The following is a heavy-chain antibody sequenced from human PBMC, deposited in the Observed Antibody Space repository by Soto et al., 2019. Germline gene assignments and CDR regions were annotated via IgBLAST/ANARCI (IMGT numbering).Heavy chain of an antibody. CDR3: ARDGWDIVVVVAASHAFDL. CDR1: GYTFTSYG. CDR2: ISAYNGNT. V-gene: IGHV1-18*01. J-gene: IGHJ3*01. D-gene: IGHD2-15*01. Sequence: QVQLVQSGAEVKKPGASVKVSCKASGYTFTSYGISWVRQAPGQGLEWMGWISAYNGNTNYAQKLQGRVTMTTDTSTRTAYLELRSMRSDDTAVYYCARDGWDIVVVVAASHAFDLWGQGTMVTVSS.